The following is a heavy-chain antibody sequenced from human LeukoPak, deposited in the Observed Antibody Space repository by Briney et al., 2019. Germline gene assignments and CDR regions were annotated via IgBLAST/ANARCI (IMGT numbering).Heavy chain of an antibody. CDR3: ARATYYDFWGGPNWFDP. CDR1: GFTFTSSA. CDR2: IVVGSGNT. J-gene: IGHJ5*02. Sequence: GASVKVSCKASGFTFTSSAMQWVRQARGQRLEWIGWIVVGSGNTNYAQKLQGRVTMTTDTSTSTAYMELRSLRSDDTAVYYCARATYYDFWGGPNWFDPRGQGTLVTVSS. V-gene: IGHV1-58*02. D-gene: IGHD3-3*01.